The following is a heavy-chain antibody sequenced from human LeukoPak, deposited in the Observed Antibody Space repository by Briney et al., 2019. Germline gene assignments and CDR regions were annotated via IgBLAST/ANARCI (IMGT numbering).Heavy chain of an antibody. CDR2: LSGGSSYI. D-gene: IGHD3-22*01. J-gene: IGHJ3*02. CDR3: AAGGDYYDSSGYYGGAFDI. Sequence: GGSLRLSCAASGFTFSSYSMNWVRQAPGKGLEWVSSLSGGSSYIYYTDSVKGRFTISRDNSKNTLYLQMNSLRAEDTAVYYCAAGGDYYDSSGYYGGAFDIWGQGTMVTVSS. V-gene: IGHV3-21*01. CDR1: GFTFSSYS.